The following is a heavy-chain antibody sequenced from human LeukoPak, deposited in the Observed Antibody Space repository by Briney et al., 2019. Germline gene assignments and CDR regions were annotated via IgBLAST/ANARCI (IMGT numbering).Heavy chain of an antibody. CDR3: ARAQLNLLVDFGMDV. D-gene: IGHD1-1*01. V-gene: IGHV4-59*01. CDR1: GGSITTYY. CDR2: INYSGST. Sequence: PSETLSLTCTVSGGSITTYYWTWIRQPPGKGLEWIGYINYSGSTNYNPSLKSRVTISVDKSKNQFSLKLSSVTAADTAVYYCARAQLNLLVDFGMDVWGQRTTVTVSS. J-gene: IGHJ6*02.